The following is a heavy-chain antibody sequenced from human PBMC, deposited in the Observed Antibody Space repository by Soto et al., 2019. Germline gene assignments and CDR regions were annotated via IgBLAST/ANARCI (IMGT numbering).Heavy chain of an antibody. J-gene: IGHJ6*02. V-gene: IGHV4-4*02. CDR3: AIENRYYGSGSYYYYYGMDV. Sequence: SENLSLTCGVSGGSISSSNWWSWVRQLPGKGLEWIGEIYHSGSTNYNPSLKSRVTISVDKSKNQFSLKLSSVTAADTAVYYCAIENRYYGSGSYYYYYGMDVWGQGTTVIVSS. CDR1: GGSISSSNW. CDR2: IYHSGST. D-gene: IGHD3-10*01.